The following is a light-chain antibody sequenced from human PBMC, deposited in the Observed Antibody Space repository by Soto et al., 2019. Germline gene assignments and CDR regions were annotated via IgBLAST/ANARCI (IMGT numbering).Light chain of an antibody. CDR2: AAS. Sequence: DIQMTQSPSSLSASVGDEVTITCRASHTIMTYLNWYQLKPGKPPRLLIYAASSLQSGVPPRFSGSGSGTDFTLTISSLQPEDFATYFCQQSYNIPRATFGQGTKVDI. CDR3: QQSYNIPRAT. CDR1: HTIMTY. V-gene: IGKV1-39*01. J-gene: IGKJ1*01.